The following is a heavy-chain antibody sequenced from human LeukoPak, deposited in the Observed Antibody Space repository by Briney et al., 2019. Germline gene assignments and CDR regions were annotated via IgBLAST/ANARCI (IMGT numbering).Heavy chain of an antibody. D-gene: IGHD5-18*01. CDR2: IIPIFGTA. J-gene: IGHJ3*02. CDR1: GGTFSSYA. V-gene: IGHV1-69*05. CDR3: ARDSDTAMPYDAFDI. Sequence: GASVKVSCKASGGTFSSYAISWVRQAPGQGLEWMGGIIPIFGTANYAQKLQGRVTMTTDTSTSTAYMELRSLRSDDTAVYYRARDSDTAMPYDAFDIWGQGTMVTVSS.